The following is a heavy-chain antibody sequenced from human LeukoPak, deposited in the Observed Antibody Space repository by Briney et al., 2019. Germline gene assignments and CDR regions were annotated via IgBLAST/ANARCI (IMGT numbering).Heavy chain of an antibody. CDR1: GGSISSSSYY. CDR2: IYYGGST. D-gene: IGHD1-26*01. CDR3: ASRGTYLRPDAFDI. J-gene: IGHJ3*02. Sequence: PSETLSLTCTVSGGSISSSSYYWGWIRQPPGKGLEWIGSIYYGGSTYYNPSLKSRVTISVDTSKNQLSLKLSSVTAADTAVYYCASRGTYLRPDAFDIWGQGTMVTVSS. V-gene: IGHV4-39*01.